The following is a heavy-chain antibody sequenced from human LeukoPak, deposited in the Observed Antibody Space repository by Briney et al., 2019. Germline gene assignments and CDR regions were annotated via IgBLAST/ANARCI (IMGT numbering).Heavy chain of an antibody. CDR1: RFTVSSNY. CDR3: ARGVTGTTNWFDP. J-gene: IGHJ5*02. CDR2: IYSGSGT. Sequence: GGSLRLSCAASRFTVSSNYMNWVRQAPGKGLEWVSVIYSGSGTQYAESVKGRFTISRDNSKNTLYLQMNNLRAEDTAVYYCARGVTGTTNWFDPWGQGTLVTVSS. V-gene: IGHV3-53*01. D-gene: IGHD1-7*01.